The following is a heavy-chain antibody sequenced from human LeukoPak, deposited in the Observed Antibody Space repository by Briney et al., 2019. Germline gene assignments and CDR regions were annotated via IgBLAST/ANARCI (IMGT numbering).Heavy chain of an antibody. V-gene: IGHV4-34*01. CDR2: INHSGST. J-gene: IGHJ6*03. CDR3: ARASTVGIYYYYYMDV. D-gene: IGHD4-23*01. Sequence: SETLSLTCAVYGGSFSGYYWSWIRQPPGEGLEWIGEINHSGSTNYNPSLKSRVTISVDTSKNQFSLKLSSVTAADTAVYYCARASTVGIYYYYYMDVWGKGTTVTVSS. CDR1: GGSFSGYY.